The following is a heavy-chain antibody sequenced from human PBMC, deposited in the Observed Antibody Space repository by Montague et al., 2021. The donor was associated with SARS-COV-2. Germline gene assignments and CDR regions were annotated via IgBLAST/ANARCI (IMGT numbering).Heavy chain of an antibody. Sequence: SETLSLTCTVSGGSISSSSYYWGWIRQPPGKGLEWIGSIYYSGSTYYNPSLKSRVTISVDTSKNQFSLKLSSVTAADTAVSYCARHDHIFTTYYYYYGMDVWGQGTTVTVSS. V-gene: IGHV4-39*01. CDR1: GGSISSSSYY. D-gene: IGHD3-9*01. CDR2: IYYSGST. CDR3: ARHDHIFTTYYYYYGMDV. J-gene: IGHJ6*02.